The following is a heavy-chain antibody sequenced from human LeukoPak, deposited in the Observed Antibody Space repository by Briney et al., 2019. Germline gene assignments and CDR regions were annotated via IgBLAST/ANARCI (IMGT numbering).Heavy chain of an antibody. Sequence: GESLKISCRVSGYIFTNYWIGWVRQMPGKGLESMGIIYPADSDTTYSPSFQGQVTISADKSIDTVYLQRSSLKASDTAMYYCARQSRDGSKTRGYYFDYWGQGTLVTVSS. CDR3: ARQSRDGSKTRGYYFDY. J-gene: IGHJ4*02. CDR1: GYIFTNYW. V-gene: IGHV5-51*01. D-gene: IGHD3-10*01. CDR2: IYPADSDT.